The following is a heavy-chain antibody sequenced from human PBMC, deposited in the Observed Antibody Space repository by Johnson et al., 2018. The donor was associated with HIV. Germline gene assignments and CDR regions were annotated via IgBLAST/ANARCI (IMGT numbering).Heavy chain of an antibody. D-gene: IGHD4-23*01. CDR2: IGTAGDT. CDR3: ARERISGNSGAGALDI. J-gene: IGHJ3*02. Sequence: VQLVESGGGLVQPGGSLRLSCAASGFTFSSYDMHWVRQATGKGLEWVSAIGTAGDTYYPGSVKGRFTISRENAKNSLYLQMTRLRVEDTALYYCARERISGNSGAGALDIWGQGTMVTVSS. CDR1: GFTFSSYD. V-gene: IGHV3-13*01.